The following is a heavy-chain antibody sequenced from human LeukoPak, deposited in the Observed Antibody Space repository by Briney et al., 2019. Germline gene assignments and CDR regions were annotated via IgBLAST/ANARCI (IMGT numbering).Heavy chain of an antibody. CDR2: ISAYNGNT. V-gene: IGHV1-18*01. CDR1: GYTFTSYG. D-gene: IGHD6-6*01. Sequence: GASVKVSCKASGYTFTSYGISWVRQAPGQGLEWMGWISAYNGNTNYAQKFQGRVTMTRDTSTSTVYMELSSLRSEDTAVYYCARRSRSSSVGYYYYYMDVWGKGTTVTVSS. J-gene: IGHJ6*03. CDR3: ARRSRSSSVGYYYYYMDV.